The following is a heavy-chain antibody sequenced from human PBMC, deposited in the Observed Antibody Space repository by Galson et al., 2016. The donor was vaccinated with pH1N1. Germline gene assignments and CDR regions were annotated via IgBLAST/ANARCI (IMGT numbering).Heavy chain of an antibody. V-gene: IGHV7-4-1*02. Sequence: SVKVSCKASGYTFTHYAVNWVRQAPGQGLEWMGWINTDTGNPKYAQDFTGRFVFSLDTSVNTTYLQINSLKVEDTAVYYCGREGLSGVATCVWGQGTMVTVSS. CDR1: GYTFTHYA. CDR3: GREGLSGVATCV. D-gene: IGHD3-3*01. CDR2: INTDTGNP. J-gene: IGHJ4*02.